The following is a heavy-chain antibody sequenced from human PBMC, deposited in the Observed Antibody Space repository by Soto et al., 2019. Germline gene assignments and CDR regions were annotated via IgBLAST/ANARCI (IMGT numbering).Heavy chain of an antibody. CDR1: GFTFSNYA. J-gene: IGHJ1*01. D-gene: IGHD2-8*02. CDR2: VSHDGDST. Sequence: EVQLLESGGGLVQPGGSLRLSCTASGFTFSNYAMSWLRQAPGKGLEWVSAVSHDGDSTYYADSVKGRFTISRDNSKNTLYVQVNSLRANDTAVYYCAGPHLYCTGGTCSFAEYFKYGGRGTLVPVSS. CDR3: AGPHLYCTGGTCSFAEYFKY. V-gene: IGHV3-23*01.